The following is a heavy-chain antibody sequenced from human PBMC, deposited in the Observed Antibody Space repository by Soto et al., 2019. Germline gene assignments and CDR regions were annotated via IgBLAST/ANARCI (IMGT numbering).Heavy chain of an antibody. D-gene: IGHD3-10*01. CDR3: ARVSRYYYGSGKPTYNWFDP. V-gene: IGHV4-59*01. CDR1: GGSISSYY. J-gene: IGHJ5*02. CDR2: IYYSGST. Sequence: PSETLSLTCTVSGGSISSYYWSWIRQPPGKGLEWIGYIYYSGSTNYNPSLKSRVTISVDTSKNQFSLKLSSVTAADTAVYYCARVSRYYYGSGKPTYNWFDPWGQGTLVTVSS.